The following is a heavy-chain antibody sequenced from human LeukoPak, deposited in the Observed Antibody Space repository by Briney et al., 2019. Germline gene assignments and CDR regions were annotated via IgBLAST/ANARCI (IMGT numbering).Heavy chain of an antibody. CDR2: IRYDGSKT. CDR1: GFTLSSYG. CDR3: ARSLAFVEYGDAFDI. D-gene: IGHD3-10*01. J-gene: IGHJ3*02. V-gene: IGHV3-33*01. Sequence: GGSLRLSCAASGFTLSSYGMHWVPQAPGKGLEWVAVIRYDGSKTYYADSVKGRFTISRDNSKNTLYLQMNSLRGVDTAVFYCARSLAFVEYGDAFDIWGQGTMVTVSS.